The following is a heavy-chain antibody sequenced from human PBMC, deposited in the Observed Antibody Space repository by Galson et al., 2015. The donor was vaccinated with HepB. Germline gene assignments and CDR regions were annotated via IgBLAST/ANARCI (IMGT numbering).Heavy chain of an antibody. Sequence: SLRLSCAASRFTFSDYYMTWICQAPGKGLEWLSYISGGATYTNYADSVKGRFTISRDNAKNSLYLHMRSLRDDDTAVYYCARVAHSDYGDHAHFDYWGQGTLVTVSS. J-gene: IGHJ4*02. V-gene: IGHV3-11*06. CDR1: RFTFSDYY. CDR2: ISGGATYT. D-gene: IGHD4-17*01. CDR3: ARVAHSDYGDHAHFDY.